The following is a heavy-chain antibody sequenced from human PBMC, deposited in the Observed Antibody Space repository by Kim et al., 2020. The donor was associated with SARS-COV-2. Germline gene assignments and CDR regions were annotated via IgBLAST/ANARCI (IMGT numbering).Heavy chain of an antibody. Sequence: GGSLRLSCAASGFTFSDYYMSWIRQAPGKGLEWVSYISSSGSTIYYADSVKGRFTISWDNAKNSLYLQMNSLRAEDTAVYYCETGGVAAAGMGDYYGMDVWGQGTTVTVSS. D-gene: IGHD6-13*01. CDR2: ISSSGSTI. J-gene: IGHJ6*02. V-gene: IGHV3-11*04. CDR3: ETGGVAAAGMGDYYGMDV. CDR1: GFTFSDYY.